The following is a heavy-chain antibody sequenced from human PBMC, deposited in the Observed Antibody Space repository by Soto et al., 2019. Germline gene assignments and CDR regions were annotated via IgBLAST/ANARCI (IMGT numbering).Heavy chain of an antibody. CDR3: ARLTSYDSSGYYGY. Sequence: EVQLVESGGGLVKPGGSLRLSCAASGFTFSSYSMNWVRQAPGKGLEWVSSISSSSSYIYYADSVKGRFTISRDNAKNSQYLQMNSLRAEDTAVYYCARLTSYDSSGYYGYWGQGTLVTVSS. CDR1: GFTFSSYS. D-gene: IGHD3-22*01. CDR2: ISSSSSYI. J-gene: IGHJ4*02. V-gene: IGHV3-21*01.